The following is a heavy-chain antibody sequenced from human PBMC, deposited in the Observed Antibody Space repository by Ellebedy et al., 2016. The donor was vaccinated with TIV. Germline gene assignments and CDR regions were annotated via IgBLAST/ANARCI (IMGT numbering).Heavy chain of an antibody. CDR3: ARGGRVCELHYYYNMDV. V-gene: IGHV1-2*04. CDR1: GYTFTDYY. D-gene: IGHD1-7*01. CDR2: INPNSGGT. Sequence: AASVKVSCKASGYTFTDYYMHWVRQAPGQGLEWMGWINPNSGGTNYAQKFQDWVTMTMDTSISTVYMELSRLRSDDTAVNYCARGGRVCELHYYYNMDVWGQGTTVTVSS. J-gene: IGHJ6*02.